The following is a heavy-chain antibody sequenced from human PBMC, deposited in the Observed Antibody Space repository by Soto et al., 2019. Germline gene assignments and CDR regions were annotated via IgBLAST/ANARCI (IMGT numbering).Heavy chain of an antibody. CDR2: IYYSGST. J-gene: IGHJ4*02. Sequence: PSETLSLTCSVSGGSISSYYWSWIRQPPGKGLEWIGYIYYSGSTNYNPSLKSRVTISVDTSKNQFSLKLSSVTAADMAVYYCARRYGGNFDYWGQGTLVTVS. CDR1: GGSISSYY. V-gene: IGHV4-59*01. CDR3: ARRYGGNFDY. D-gene: IGHD3-16*01.